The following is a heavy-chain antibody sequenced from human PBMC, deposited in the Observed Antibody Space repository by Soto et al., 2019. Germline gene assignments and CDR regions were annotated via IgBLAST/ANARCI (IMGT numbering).Heavy chain of an antibody. J-gene: IGHJ4*02. CDR1: GYSFTSYW. CDR2: IYPGDSET. CDR3: AKDRSSTSCYAFDY. D-gene: IGHD2-2*01. Sequence: PGESLKISCKGSGYSFTSYWIGWVRQMPGKGLEWMGIIYPGDSETRYSPSFQGQVTISRDNSKNTLYLQMNSLRVEDTAVYYCAKDRSSTSCYAFDYWGQGSLVTVSS. V-gene: IGHV5-51*01.